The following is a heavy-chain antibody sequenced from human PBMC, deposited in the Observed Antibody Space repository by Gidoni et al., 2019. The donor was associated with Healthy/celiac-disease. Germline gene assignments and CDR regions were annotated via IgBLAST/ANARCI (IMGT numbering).Heavy chain of an antibody. Sequence: VQLQQWGAGLLKPSDTLSLTCAVYGWSFSGYYWSWIRQPPGKGLEWIGEINHSGSTNYNPSLKSRVTISVDTSKNQFSLKLSSVTAADTAVYYCARSDYGDYELGYWGQGTLVTVSS. CDR1: GWSFSGYY. D-gene: IGHD4-17*01. CDR3: ARSDYGDYELGY. J-gene: IGHJ4*02. V-gene: IGHV4-34*01. CDR2: INHSGST.